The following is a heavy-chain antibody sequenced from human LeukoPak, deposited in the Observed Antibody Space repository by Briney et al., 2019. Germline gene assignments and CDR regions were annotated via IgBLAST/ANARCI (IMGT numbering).Heavy chain of an antibody. CDR2: IYYSGSS. CDR3: AARERLDWILY. Sequence: PSETLSLTCTVSGGSISSYYWSWIRQPLGKGLEWIGYIYYSGSSNRSPSLKSRVTMSVDTSKNQLSLNLTSVTAADTAVYYCAARERLDWILYWGQGTLVTVSS. D-gene: IGHD3-9*01. CDR1: GGSISSYY. J-gene: IGHJ4*02. V-gene: IGHV4-59*01.